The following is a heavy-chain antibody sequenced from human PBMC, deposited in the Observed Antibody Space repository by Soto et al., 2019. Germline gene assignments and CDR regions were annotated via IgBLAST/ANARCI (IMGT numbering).Heavy chain of an antibody. CDR3: ARDLGSGSSGWYYYFDY. D-gene: IGHD6-19*01. V-gene: IGHV3-30-3*01. CDR2: ISYGGSNK. CDR1: GFTFSSYA. J-gene: IGHJ4*02. Sequence: PGGSLRLSCAASGFTFSSYAMHWVRQAPGKGLEWVAVISYGGSNKYYADSVKGRFTISRDNSKNTLYLQMNSLRAEDTAVYYCARDLGSGSSGWYYYFDYWGQGTLVTVSS.